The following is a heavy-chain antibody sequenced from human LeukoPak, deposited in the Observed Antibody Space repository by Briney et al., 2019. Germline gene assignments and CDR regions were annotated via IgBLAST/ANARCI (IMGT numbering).Heavy chain of an antibody. CDR2: ISGSGGST. CDR3: VRGNDYGGPHY. CDR1: GFTFSIYA. Sequence: GGSLRLSCAASGFTFSIYAMSWVRQAPGKGLEWVSGISGSGGSTYYADSVKGRFTISRDNGKNTLFLQMNSLRAEDAAVYYCVRGNDYGGPHYWGQGTLVTVSS. J-gene: IGHJ4*02. V-gene: IGHV3-23*01. D-gene: IGHD4-23*01.